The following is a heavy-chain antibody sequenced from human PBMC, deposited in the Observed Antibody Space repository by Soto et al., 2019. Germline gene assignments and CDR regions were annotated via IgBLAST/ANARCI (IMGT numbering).Heavy chain of an antibody. CDR2: IYYSGST. V-gene: IGHV4-30-4*01. CDR1: GGSISSGDYY. J-gene: IGHJ4*02. Sequence: PSETLSLTCTVSGGSISSGDYYWSWIRQPPGKGLEWIGYIYYSGSTYYNPSLKSRVTISVDTSKNQFSLKLSSVTAADTAVYYCARVRFLEWLTTDYWGQGTLVTV. D-gene: IGHD3-3*01. CDR3: ARVRFLEWLTTDY.